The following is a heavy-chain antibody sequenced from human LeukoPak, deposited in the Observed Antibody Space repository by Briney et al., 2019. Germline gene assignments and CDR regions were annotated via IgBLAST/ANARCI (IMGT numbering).Heavy chain of an antibody. CDR1: GFTFSSYN. CDR2: IDGGGSST. CDR3: ARGPGSSGGAYVGDY. Sequence: GGSLRLSCAASGFTFSSYNMNWVRQAPGKGLVWVSRIDGGGSSTSYADSVKGRFSISRDNGENTLYLQMNSLRVEDTAVYYCARGPGSSGGAYVGDYWGHGTLVTVSS. D-gene: IGHD3-22*01. J-gene: IGHJ4*01. V-gene: IGHV3-74*01.